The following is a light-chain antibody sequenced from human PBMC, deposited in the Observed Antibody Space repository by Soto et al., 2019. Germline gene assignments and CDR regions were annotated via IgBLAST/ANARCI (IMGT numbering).Light chain of an antibody. CDR3: QSYDSSLSGYV. CDR1: SSNIGAGYD. J-gene: IGLJ1*01. V-gene: IGLV1-40*01. Sequence: VLTQPPSVSGAPGQRVTISCTGSSSNIGAGYDVHWYQQLPGTAPKLLIYGFNKRPSGVPDRFSGSKSVTSASLAITGLQAEDEADYYCQSYDSSLSGYVFGTGTKLTVL. CDR2: GFN.